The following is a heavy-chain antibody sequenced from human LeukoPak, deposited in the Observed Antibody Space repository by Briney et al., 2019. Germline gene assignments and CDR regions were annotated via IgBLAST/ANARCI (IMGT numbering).Heavy chain of an antibody. D-gene: IGHD6-6*01. CDR1: GFTFSSYG. CDR3: AKDRSDRRALDY. CDR2: ISYDGSNK. J-gene: IGHJ4*02. V-gene: IGHV3-30*18. Sequence: GRSLRLSCAASGFTFSSYGMHWVRQAPGKGLEWVAVISYDGSNKYYADSVKGRFTISRDNSKNTLYLQMNSLRAEDTAVYYCAKDRSDRRALDYWGQGTLVTGSS.